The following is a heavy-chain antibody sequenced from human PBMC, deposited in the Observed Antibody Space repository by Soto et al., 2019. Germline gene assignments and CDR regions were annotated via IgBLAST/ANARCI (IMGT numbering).Heavy chain of an antibody. CDR1: GFSLSNARMG. V-gene: IGHV2-26*01. CDR3: ARIGWGGDYVYWFDP. CDR2: IFSNDEK. J-gene: IGHJ5*02. Sequence: QVTLKESGPVLVKPTETLTLTCTVSGFSLSNARMGVSWIRQPPGKALEWLAHIFSNDEKSYSTSLKSRLTISKDTSKSPVVLTLTNMDPVDTATYYCARIGWGGDYVYWFDPWGQGTLVTVSS. D-gene: IGHD4-17*01.